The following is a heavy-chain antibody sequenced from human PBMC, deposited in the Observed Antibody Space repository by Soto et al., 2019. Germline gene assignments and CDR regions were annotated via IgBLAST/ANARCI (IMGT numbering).Heavy chain of an antibody. Sequence: EVQLLESGGNLVQPGGSLRLSCVASGFTFSNYVMSWVRQAPGKGLEWVSGISDSGGTTYSADFVKGRFTISRDNSKNTLYLQGHSLRAEDMAVYYCAKGWQVRGGQFDYWGQGTLVSVSS. V-gene: IGHV3-23*01. CDR3: AKGWQVRGGQFDY. CDR2: ISDSGGTT. D-gene: IGHD6-19*01. CDR1: GFTFSNYV. J-gene: IGHJ4*02.